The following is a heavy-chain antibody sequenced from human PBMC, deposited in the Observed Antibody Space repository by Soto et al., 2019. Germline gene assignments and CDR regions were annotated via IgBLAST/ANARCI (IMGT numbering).Heavy chain of an antibody. V-gene: IGHV1-69*12. CDR2: IIPIFGTA. CDR1: GGTFSSYA. D-gene: IGHD4-17*01. J-gene: IGHJ2*01. CDR3: ARDSLRWQLSPDWYFDL. Sequence: QVQLVQSGAEVKKPGSSVKVSCKASGGTFSSYAISWVRQAPGQGLEWTGGIIPIFGTANYAQKFQGRVTITADESTSTAYMELSSLRSEDTAVYYCARDSLRWQLSPDWYFDLWGRGTLVTVSS.